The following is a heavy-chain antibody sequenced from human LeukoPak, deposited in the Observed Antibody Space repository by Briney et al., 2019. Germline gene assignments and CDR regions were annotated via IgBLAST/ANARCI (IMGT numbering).Heavy chain of an antibody. D-gene: IGHD6-19*01. Sequence: GGSLRLSCAASGFTFSSYAMHWVRQAPGKGLEWVAVISYDGSNKYYADSVKGRFTISRDNSKNTLYLQMNSLRAEDTAVYYCARDLAVAGPDAFDIWGQGTTVTVSS. CDR3: ARDLAVAGPDAFDI. J-gene: IGHJ3*02. CDR2: ISYDGSNK. CDR1: GFTFSSYA. V-gene: IGHV3-30-3*01.